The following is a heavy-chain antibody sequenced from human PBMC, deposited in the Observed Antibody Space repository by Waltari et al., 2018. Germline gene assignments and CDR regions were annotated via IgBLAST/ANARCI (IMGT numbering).Heavy chain of an antibody. CDR2: IYTSGST. D-gene: IGHD3-10*01. CDR3: ARYYYGSGSYYNYYYYMDV. Sequence: QVQLQESGPGLVKPSETLSLTCTVSGGSISSYYWSWIRQPAGKGLEWIGRIYTSGSTNYNPSLKSRVTMSVDTSKNQFSLKLSSVTAADTAVYYCARYYYGSGSYYNYYYYMDVWGKGTTVIVSS. CDR1: GGSISSYY. J-gene: IGHJ6*03. V-gene: IGHV4-4*07.